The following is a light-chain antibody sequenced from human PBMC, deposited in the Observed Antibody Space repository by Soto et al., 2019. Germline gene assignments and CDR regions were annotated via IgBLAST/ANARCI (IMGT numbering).Light chain of an antibody. CDR2: EVN. V-gene: IGLV2-14*01. J-gene: IGLJ2*01. CDR1: SSDVGDYNY. Sequence: QSVLTQPASVSGSPGQSITISCTGTSSDVGDYNYVSWYQQHPGKAPKLMIYEVNNRPSGVSNRFSGSKSGNTASLTISGLQAEDEADYYCSSYTSSSTLYVVFGGGTKVTVL. CDR3: SSYTSSSTLYVV.